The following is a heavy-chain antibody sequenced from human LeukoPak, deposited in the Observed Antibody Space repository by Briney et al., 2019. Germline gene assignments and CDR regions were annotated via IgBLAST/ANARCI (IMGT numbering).Heavy chain of an antibody. CDR2: ISYDGSNK. J-gene: IGHJ6*02. CDR3: AKVRPSLVGATHDDYYYGMDV. Sequence: GGSLRLSCAASGFTFSSYGMHWVRQAPGKGLEWVAVISYDGSNKYYADSVKGRFTISRDNSKNTLYLQMNSLRAEDTAVYYCAKVRPSLVGATHDDYYYGMDVWGQGTTVTVSS. D-gene: IGHD1-26*01. CDR1: GFTFSSYG. V-gene: IGHV3-30*18.